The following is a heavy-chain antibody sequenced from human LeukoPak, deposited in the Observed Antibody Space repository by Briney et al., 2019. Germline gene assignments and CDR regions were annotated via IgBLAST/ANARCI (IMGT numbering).Heavy chain of an antibody. CDR3: SKVALPEYFFTLYSPNY. J-gene: IGHJ4*02. D-gene: IGHD5-18*01. CDR2: IRSKASGGTT. Sequence: GGSLRLSCTASGFTFGNYAMNWFRQAPGKGLEWVGVIRSKASGGTTEYAASVKGRFIISRDDSKNIVYLQMNSLKTEDTAVYYCSKVALPEYFFTLYSPNYWAQGNLVIVTS. CDR1: GFTFGNYA. V-gene: IGHV3-49*03.